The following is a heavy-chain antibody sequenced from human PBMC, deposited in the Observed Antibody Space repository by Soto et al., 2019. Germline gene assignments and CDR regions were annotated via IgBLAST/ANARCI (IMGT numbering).Heavy chain of an antibody. CDR1: GFTFSSYW. J-gene: IGHJ4*02. CDR3: ARDQSGYSYYDFWSGYYDNVVDY. D-gene: IGHD3-3*01. V-gene: IGHV3-7*01. CDR2: IKQDGSEK. Sequence: RGSLRLSCAASGFTFSSYWMSWVRHAPGKGLEWVANIKQDGSEKYYVDSVKGRFTISRDNAKNSLYLQMNSLRAEDTAVYYCARDQSGYSYYDFWSGYYDNVVDYWGQGT.